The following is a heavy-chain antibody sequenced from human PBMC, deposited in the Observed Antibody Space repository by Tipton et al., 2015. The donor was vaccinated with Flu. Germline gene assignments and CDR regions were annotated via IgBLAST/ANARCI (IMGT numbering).Heavy chain of an antibody. D-gene: IGHD1-14*01. V-gene: IGHV3-23*01. CDR2: ISGSGSRT. Sequence: SLRLSCAASGFPFSSYAMNWVRQAPGKGLEWVSDISGSGSRTYYADSVKGRFTISRDNSKNTLYLQMNSLRTEDTAVYYCAKDIRDITPPDYFDYWGQGTLVTVSS. CDR3: AKDIRDITPPDYFDY. CDR1: GFPFSSYA. J-gene: IGHJ4*02.